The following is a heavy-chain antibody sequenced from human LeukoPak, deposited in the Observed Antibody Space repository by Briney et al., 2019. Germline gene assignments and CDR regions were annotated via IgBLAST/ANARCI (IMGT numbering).Heavy chain of an antibody. D-gene: IGHD3-10*01. V-gene: IGHV4-59*08. CDR1: GGFLRSYY. J-gene: IGHJ5*02. CDR3: SRAIYGSGSIWFDP. CDR2: IYNRGST. Sequence: SETLSLTRSVSGGFLRSYYWSWIRQPPGKGRVGIGYIYNRGSTNYNPSLKSQVPIPVDTSKNQFSLKMRPVTAADTAEYYCSRAIYGSGSIWFDPWGQGTLVTVSA.